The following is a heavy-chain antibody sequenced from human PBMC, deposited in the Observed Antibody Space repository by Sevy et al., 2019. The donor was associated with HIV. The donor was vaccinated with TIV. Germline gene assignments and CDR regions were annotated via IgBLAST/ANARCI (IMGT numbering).Heavy chain of an antibody. CDR1: GFTFSNYF. CDR3: ARGDYYGSLYYFDY. V-gene: IGHV3-21*01. CDR2: ISSGSSYI. D-gene: IGHD3-10*01. J-gene: IGHJ4*02. Sequence: GGPLRLSCAASGFTFSNYFINWVRQAPGKGLEWVSSISSGSSYIFYADSVKGRFTISRDNAKNSLYLHMNSLRAEDTAVYYCARGDYYGSLYYFDYWGPGTLVTV.